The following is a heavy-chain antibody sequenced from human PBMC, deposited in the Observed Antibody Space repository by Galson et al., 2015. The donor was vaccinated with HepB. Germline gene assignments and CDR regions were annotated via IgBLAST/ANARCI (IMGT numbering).Heavy chain of an antibody. CDR1: GFTFTSSA. J-gene: IGHJ6*02. CDR3: AAGGVFSVRNYYGMDV. V-gene: IGHV1-58*01. D-gene: IGHD2-21*01. CDR2: IVVGSGNT. Sequence: SVKVSCKASGFTFTSSAVQWVRQARGQRLEWIGWIVVGSGNTNYAQKFQERVTITRDMSTSTAYMGLSSLRSEDTAVYYCAAGGVFSVRNYYGMDVWGQGTTVTVSS.